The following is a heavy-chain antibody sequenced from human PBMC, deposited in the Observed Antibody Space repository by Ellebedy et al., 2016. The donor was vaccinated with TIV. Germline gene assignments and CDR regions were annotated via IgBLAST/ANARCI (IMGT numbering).Heavy chain of an antibody. D-gene: IGHD1-26*01. V-gene: IGHV3-23*01. CDR1: GFTFSIYA. CDR2: ISRNGGGT. J-gene: IGHJ4*02. CDR3: AKDLGIERQWGLDY. Sequence: GESLKISCAASGFTFSIYAMGWVCQAPGKGLEWVSTISRNGGGTYYAGSVEGRFTISRDNSNNTLWLQMSGLRAEDTARYFCAKDLGIERQWGLDYWGQGTLVTVSS.